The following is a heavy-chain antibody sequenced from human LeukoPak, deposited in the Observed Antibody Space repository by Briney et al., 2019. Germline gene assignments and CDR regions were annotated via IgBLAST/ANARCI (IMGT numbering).Heavy chain of an antibody. V-gene: IGHV3-11*04. CDR1: GGSFSGYY. CDR3: AELGITMIGGV. J-gene: IGHJ6*04. CDR2: ISSSGSTI. D-gene: IGHD3-10*02. Sequence: LTCAVYGGSFSGYYWSWIRQPPGKGLEWVSYISSSGSTIYYADSVKGRFTISRDNAENSLYLQMNSLRAEDTAVYYCAELGITMIGGVWGKGTTVTISS.